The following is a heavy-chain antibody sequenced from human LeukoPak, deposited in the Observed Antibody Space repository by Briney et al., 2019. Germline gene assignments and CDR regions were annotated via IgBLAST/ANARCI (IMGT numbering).Heavy chain of an antibody. J-gene: IGHJ1*01. CDR1: GFIFSNYG. CDR2: MWNNGRSE. CDR3: AKRPPVGATTAEYFQH. Sequence: HPGRSLRLSCAASGFIFSNYGMHWVRQAPGKGLEWVAIMWNNGRSEYYADSVKGRFTISRDNSKNTLYLQMNSLRAEDTAVYYCAKRPPVGATTAEYFQHWGQGTLVTVSS. D-gene: IGHD1-26*01. V-gene: IGHV3-33*06.